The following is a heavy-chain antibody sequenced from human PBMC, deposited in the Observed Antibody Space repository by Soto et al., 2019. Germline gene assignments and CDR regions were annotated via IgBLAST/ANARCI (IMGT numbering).Heavy chain of an antibody. J-gene: IGHJ5*02. CDR2: IYYSGST. Sequence: TSETLSLPCTVADGSISNYYWSWIRQPPGKGLEWIGKIYYSGSTNYNPSLKSRVTISVDTSKNQFSLKLSSVTAADTAVYYCARASTVTTRGSRNNWFDPWGQGTLVTVSS. D-gene: IGHD4-17*01. CDR3: ARASTVTTRGSRNNWFDP. CDR1: DGSISNYY. V-gene: IGHV4-59*08.